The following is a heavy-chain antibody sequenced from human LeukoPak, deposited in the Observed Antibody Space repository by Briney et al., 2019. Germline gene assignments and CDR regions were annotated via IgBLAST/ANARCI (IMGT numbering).Heavy chain of an antibody. CDR2: ISGSGGSK. J-gene: IGHJ5*02. V-gene: IGHV3-23*01. CDR1: GFTFSSYA. CDR3: AGFTHPPQFDP. Sequence: GGSLRLSCAASGFTFSSYAMSWVRQAPGKGLEWVSAISGSGGSKYYADSVKGRFTISRDNFKNTLYLQMNSLRAEDTAVYYCAGFTHPPQFDPWGQGTLVTVSS.